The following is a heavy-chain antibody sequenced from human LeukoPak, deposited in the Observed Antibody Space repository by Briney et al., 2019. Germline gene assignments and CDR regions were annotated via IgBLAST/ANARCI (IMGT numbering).Heavy chain of an antibody. J-gene: IGHJ4*02. V-gene: IGHV5-51*01. D-gene: IGHD3-10*01. CDR3: ARPNLTSGTYYIDY. Sequence: PGESLKISWKGSGYRFINYWIGWVRQMPGKGLEWMGIAFPGDSDTRYSPSFQGQVTISVDKSISTAYLQWSSLKASDTAMYYCARPNLTSGTYYIDYWGQGTLVTVSS. CDR1: GYRFINYW. CDR2: AFPGDSDT.